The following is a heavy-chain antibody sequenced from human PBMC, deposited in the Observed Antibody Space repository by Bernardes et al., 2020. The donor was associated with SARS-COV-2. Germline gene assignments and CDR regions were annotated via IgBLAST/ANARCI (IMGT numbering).Heavy chain of an antibody. CDR2: ISAYNGNT. V-gene: IGHV1-18*01. CDR3: ARGGNWNDDFIYYYYMDV. J-gene: IGHJ6*03. Sequence: ASVKVSCKASGYTFTSYGISWVRQAPGQGLEWMGWISAYNGNTNYAQKLQGRVTMTTDTSTSTAYMELRSLRSDDTAVYYCARGGNWNDDFIYYYYMDVWGKGTTVTVSS. D-gene: IGHD1-1*01. CDR1: GYTFTSYG.